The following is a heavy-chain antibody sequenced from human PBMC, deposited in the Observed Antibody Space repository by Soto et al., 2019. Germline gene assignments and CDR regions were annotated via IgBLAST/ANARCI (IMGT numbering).Heavy chain of an antibody. J-gene: IGHJ6*02. Sequence: EASVKVSCKASGYTFTRYGISWVRQAPGQGLEWMGWISGYNGDTNYAQKFQGRVSMTIDTSTTTAYMELGSLTSDDTAVYYCAKNGQPPYYYYGLDVWGQGTKVTVSS. CDR2: ISGYNGDT. V-gene: IGHV1-18*01. D-gene: IGHD2-8*01. CDR3: AKNGQPPYYYYGLDV. CDR1: GYTFTRYG.